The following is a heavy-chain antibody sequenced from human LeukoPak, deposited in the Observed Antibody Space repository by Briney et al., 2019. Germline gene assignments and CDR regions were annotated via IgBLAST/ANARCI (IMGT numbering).Heavy chain of an antibody. D-gene: IGHD6-13*01. Sequence: PGGSLRLSCAGSGFIFSNAWMTWVRQAPGKGLEWVGRIKSKAVGETIDYAPPVKDRFTISREDSRNTLYLQMNSLKIEDTAIYYCTTVLSIAAAGAWGQGTLVTVSS. CDR2: IKSKAVGETI. J-gene: IGHJ5*02. CDR1: GFIFSNAW. V-gene: IGHV3-15*01. CDR3: TTVLSIAAAGA.